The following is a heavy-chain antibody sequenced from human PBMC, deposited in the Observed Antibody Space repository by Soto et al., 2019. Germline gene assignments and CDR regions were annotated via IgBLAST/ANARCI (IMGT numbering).Heavy chain of an antibody. CDR1: GYTFTSYD. D-gene: IGHD6-19*01. CDR3: ASGSSGWSGGYYYYGMDV. V-gene: IGHV1-8*01. Sequence: SVKVSFKASGYTFTSYDINWVRQATGQGLEWMGWMNPNSGNTGYAQKFQGRVTMTRNTSISTAYMELSSLRSEDTAVYYCASGSSGWSGGYYYYGMDVWGQGTTVTVSS. CDR2: MNPNSGNT. J-gene: IGHJ6*02.